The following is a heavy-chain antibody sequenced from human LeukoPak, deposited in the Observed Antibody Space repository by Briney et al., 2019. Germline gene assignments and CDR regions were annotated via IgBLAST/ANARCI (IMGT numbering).Heavy chain of an antibody. J-gene: IGHJ4*02. CDR2: VSYDGDAK. V-gene: IGHV3-30*01. CDR3: ATDSTAAPGDLDY. CDR1: GVTFRSHF. Sequence: PGGSLRLSCGVSGVTFRSHFMHWVRRAPGKGLEWVAVVSYDGDAKYYADSVRGRFAISRDNSKNTLFLHMNSLRPEDTAVYYCATDSTAAPGDLDYWGRVPWSPS. D-gene: IGHD2-21*02.